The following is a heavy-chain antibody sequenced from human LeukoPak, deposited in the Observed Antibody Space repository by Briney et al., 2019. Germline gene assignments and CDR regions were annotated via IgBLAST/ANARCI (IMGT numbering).Heavy chain of an antibody. D-gene: IGHD3-9*01. CDR2: IRPEGTTT. V-gene: IGHV3-74*03. CDR1: GFTFSTYW. J-gene: IGHJ4*02. Sequence: PGGSLRLSCAASGFTFSTYWMHWVRQAPGKGLVWVSRIRPEGTTTAYADSVKGRFTIFRDNAKNTLFLQMNSLSAEDTAVYYCARDLDWILFDYWGQGTLVTVSS. CDR3: ARDLDWILFDY.